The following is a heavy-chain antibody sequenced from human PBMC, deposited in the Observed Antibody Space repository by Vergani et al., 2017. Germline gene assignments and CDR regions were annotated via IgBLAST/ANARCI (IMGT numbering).Heavy chain of an antibody. CDR1: GYTLTSYY. V-gene: IGHV1-46*01. CDR2: INPSGGST. CDR3: ARSLSGLQLPDY. D-gene: IGHD5-18*01. Sequence: QVQLVQSGAEVKKPGASVKVSCKASGYTLTSYYMHWVRQAPGKGLEWMGIINPSGGSTSYAQKFQGRVTMTRDTSTSTVYMELSSLRSEDTAVYYCARSLSGLQLPDYWGQGTLVTVSS. J-gene: IGHJ4*02.